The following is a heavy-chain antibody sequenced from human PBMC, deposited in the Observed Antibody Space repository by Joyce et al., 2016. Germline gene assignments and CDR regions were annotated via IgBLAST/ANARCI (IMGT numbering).Heavy chain of an antibody. CDR3: ARSSYTNGIFDY. CDR1: GFTFSSYS. CDR2: LSSSSSYT. Sequence: EVQLVESGGGLVKPGGSLRLSCAASGFTFSSYSMSWVGQATGKGLEGVSSLSSSSSYTKYTDSVKGRFTISRDNAKNSLYLQMNSLRVEDTAVYYCARSSYTNGIFDYWGQGTLVTVSS. J-gene: IGHJ4*02. D-gene: IGHD2-8*01. V-gene: IGHV3-21*01.